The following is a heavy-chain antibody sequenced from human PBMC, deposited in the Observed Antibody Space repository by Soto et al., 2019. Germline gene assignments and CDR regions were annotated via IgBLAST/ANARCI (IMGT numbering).Heavy chain of an antibody. CDR1: GFTFSSYS. Sequence: PGGSLRLSCAASGFTFSSYSMNWVRQAPGKGLEWVSSISSSSSYIYYADSVKGRFTISRDNAKNSLYLQMNSLRAEDTAVYYCARGERRDGYNCNYWGQGTLVTVSS. D-gene: IGHD5-12*01. V-gene: IGHV3-21*01. J-gene: IGHJ4*02. CDR2: ISSSSSYI. CDR3: ARGERRDGYNCNY.